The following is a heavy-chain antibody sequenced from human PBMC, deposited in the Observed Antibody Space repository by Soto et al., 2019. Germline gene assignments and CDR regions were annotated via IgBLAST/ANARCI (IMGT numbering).Heavy chain of an antibody. D-gene: IGHD3-3*01. CDR3: ARAIESYYDFWSAFDY. CDR2: INPNSGGT. J-gene: IGHJ4*02. Sequence: ASVKVSCKASGYTFTSYYMHWVRQAPGQGLEWMGWINPNSGGTNYAQKFQGWVTMTRDTSISTAYMELSRLRSDDTAVYYCARAIESYYDFWSAFDYWGQGTLVTVSS. CDR1: GYTFTSYY. V-gene: IGHV1-2*04.